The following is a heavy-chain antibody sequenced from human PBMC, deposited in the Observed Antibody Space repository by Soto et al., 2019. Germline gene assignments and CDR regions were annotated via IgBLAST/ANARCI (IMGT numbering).Heavy chain of an antibody. D-gene: IGHD2-15*01. CDR1: GHTLTDLC. Sequence: GASVKVSCKVSGHTLTDLCMHWVRQAPGKGLEWMGGFDPEDGKTVYAEKFQGRVTMAEDTSIDTAYMELSNLKSEDTAVYYCATDRALCVVVVAATPNASDFWRQGPMVTVSS. J-gene: IGHJ3*01. CDR2: FDPEDGKT. V-gene: IGHV1-24*01. CDR3: ATDRALCVVVVAATPNASDF.